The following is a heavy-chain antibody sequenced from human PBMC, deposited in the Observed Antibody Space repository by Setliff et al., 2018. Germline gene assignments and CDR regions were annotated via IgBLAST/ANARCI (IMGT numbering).Heavy chain of an antibody. CDR1: GYSFTSYW. CDR2: IYPGDSDT. V-gene: IGHV5-51*01. D-gene: IGHD3-22*01. CDR3: ARQARGYYYDSSGYYRASPGYYYMDV. Sequence: GESLKISCKGSGYSFTSYWIGWVRQMPGKGLEWLGIIYPGDSDTRYSPSFQGQVTISADKSISTAYLQWSSLKASDTAMYYCARQARGYYYDSSGYYRASPGYYYMDVWGKGTTVTVSS. J-gene: IGHJ6*03.